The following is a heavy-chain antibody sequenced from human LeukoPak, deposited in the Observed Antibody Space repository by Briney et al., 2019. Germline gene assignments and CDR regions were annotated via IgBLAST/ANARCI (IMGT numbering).Heavy chain of an antibody. J-gene: IGHJ4*02. Sequence: EASVKVSCKASGYTFTSYGISWVRQAPGQGLEWMGIINPSGGSTSYAQKFQGRVTMTRDTSTSTVYMELSSLRSEDTAVYYCASPRAYEKYYFDHWGQGTLVTVSS. V-gene: IGHV1-46*01. CDR1: GYTFTSYG. CDR2: INPSGGST. CDR3: ASPRAYEKYYFDH. D-gene: IGHD3-3*01.